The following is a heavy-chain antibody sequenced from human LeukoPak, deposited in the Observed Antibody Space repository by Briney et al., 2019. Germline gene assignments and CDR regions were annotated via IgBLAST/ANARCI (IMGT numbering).Heavy chain of an antibody. D-gene: IGHD5-12*01. CDR1: GFTFVDYA. Sequence: PGGSLRLSCAASGFTFVDYAMHWVRQASGKGLEWVSIINWNSGSIAYADSVKGRFTISRDNAKNSLYLQMNSLRPEDTALYYCAKYRSFGGGSHSGWPFDYWGQGTLVTVSS. J-gene: IGHJ4*02. V-gene: IGHV3-9*01. CDR3: AKYRSFGGGSHSGWPFDY. CDR2: INWNSGSI.